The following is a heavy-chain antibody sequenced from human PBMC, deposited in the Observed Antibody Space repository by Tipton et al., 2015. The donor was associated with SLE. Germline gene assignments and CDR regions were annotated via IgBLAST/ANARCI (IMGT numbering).Heavy chain of an antibody. D-gene: IGHD1-14*01. CDR3: ARGLTTGTLDY. CDR2: MNPKSGNT. Sequence: QLVQSGAEVKKPGASVKVSCKASGYTFTSYDINWVRQATGQGLEWMGWMNPKSGNTVYAQKFQGRVTIARNTSISTVFMELSSLSSEDTAVYFCARGLTTGTLDYWGQGTLVTVSS. J-gene: IGHJ4*02. V-gene: IGHV1-8*01. CDR1: GYTFTSYD.